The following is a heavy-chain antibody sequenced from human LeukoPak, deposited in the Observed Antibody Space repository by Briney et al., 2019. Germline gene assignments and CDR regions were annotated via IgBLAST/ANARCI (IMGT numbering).Heavy chain of an antibody. CDR1: GFTFSNYG. Sequence: PGGSLRLSCAASGFTFSNYGMHWVRQAPGKGLEWVAFIRSDESNKYYADSVKGRFTISRDDSKGTLYLQMNSLRAEDTAVYYCARVHPGQKDFDYWGQGTLVTVSS. CDR3: ARVHPGQKDFDY. CDR2: IRSDESNK. V-gene: IGHV3-30*02. D-gene: IGHD1-14*01. J-gene: IGHJ4*02.